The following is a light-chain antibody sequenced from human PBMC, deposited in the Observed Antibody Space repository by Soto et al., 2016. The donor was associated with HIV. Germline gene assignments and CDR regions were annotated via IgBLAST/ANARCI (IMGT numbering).Light chain of an antibody. CDR1: QSISSW. CDR2: KAS. V-gene: IGKV1-5*03. J-gene: IGKJ4*01. CDR3: QKYNSAPLT. Sequence: DIQMTQSPSTLSASVGDRVTITCRASQSISSWLAWYQQKPGKAPKLLIYKASSLESGVPSRFSGGGSGTEFTLTISSLQPEDVATYYCQKYNSAPLTFGGGTKVEIK.